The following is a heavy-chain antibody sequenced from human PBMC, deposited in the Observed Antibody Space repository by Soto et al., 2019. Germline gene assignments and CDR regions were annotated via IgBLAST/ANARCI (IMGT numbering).Heavy chain of an antibody. CDR1: GFTFSSYG. CDR2: IWYDGSKK. J-gene: IGHJ4*01. CDR3: ARWEVDY. D-gene: IGHD1-26*01. Sequence: QVHLVASGGGVVQPGRSLRRSCVTSGFTFSSYGMHWVRQAPGKGLEWVAVIWYDGSKKDYADSVRGRFTISRDNSKNTLFLQMDSLRDEDTAVYYCARWEVDYWGHGTLVTVSS. V-gene: IGHV3-33*01.